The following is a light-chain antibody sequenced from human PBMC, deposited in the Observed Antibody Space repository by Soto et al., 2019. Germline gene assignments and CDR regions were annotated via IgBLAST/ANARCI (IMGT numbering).Light chain of an antibody. CDR2: KAS. J-gene: IGKJ1*01. CDR1: QTISSW. V-gene: IGKV1-5*03. CDR3: QHYNSYSEA. Sequence: DIQMTQSPSTLSASVGDTVTITCRASQTISSWLAWYQQKPGKAPKLLIYKASTLKSGVPSRFSGSGSGTEFTLTISSLQPDDFATYYCQHYNSYSEAFGQGNKVDSK.